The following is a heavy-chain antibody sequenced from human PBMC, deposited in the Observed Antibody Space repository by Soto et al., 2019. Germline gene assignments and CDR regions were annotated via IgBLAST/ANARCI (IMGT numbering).Heavy chain of an antibody. V-gene: IGHV4-39*07. CDR2: IYYSGST. J-gene: IGHJ4*02. CDR1: GGSISSSSYY. Sequence: SETLSLTCTVSGGSISSSSYYWGWIRQPPGKGLEWIGSIYYSGSTYYNPSLKSRVTMSVDTSKNQFSLKLSSVTAADTAVYYCARSVSTGAHFDYWGQGTLVTVSS. D-gene: IGHD1-1*01. CDR3: ARSVSTGAHFDY.